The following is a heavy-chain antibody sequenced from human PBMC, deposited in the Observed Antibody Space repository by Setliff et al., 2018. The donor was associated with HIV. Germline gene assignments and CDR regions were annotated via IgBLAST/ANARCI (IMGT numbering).Heavy chain of an antibody. Sequence: SETLSLTCTVSGDSISTSNSYWGWVRQPPGKGLEWIGYIYYSGSTSYNPSLKSRVTISVDTSKTQFSLKLSSVTAADTAVYYCARHAPRNHDLAGVFYPYYMDVWGKGTTVTVSS. D-gene: IGHD1-1*01. J-gene: IGHJ6*03. CDR3: ARHAPRNHDLAGVFYPYYMDV. CDR2: IYYSGST. CDR1: GDSISTSNSY. V-gene: IGHV4-61*05.